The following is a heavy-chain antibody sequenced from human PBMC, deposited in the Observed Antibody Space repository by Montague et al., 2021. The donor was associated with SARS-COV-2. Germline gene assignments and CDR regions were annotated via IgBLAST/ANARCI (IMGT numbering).Heavy chain of an antibody. CDR2: TYSNGRT. CDR3: ARGFDY. Sequence: SETLSLTCTVSGGSISSSNSYWGWIRQPPGKGLGWIGTTYSNGRTDYSPSLKSRVTISVDTSKNQFSLKLSSVTAADTAVYYCARGFDYWGQGTLVTVSS. CDR1: GGSISSSNSY. J-gene: IGHJ4*02. V-gene: IGHV4-39*07.